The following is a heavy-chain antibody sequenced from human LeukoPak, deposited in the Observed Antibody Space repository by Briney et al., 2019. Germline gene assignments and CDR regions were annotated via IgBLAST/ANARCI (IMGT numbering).Heavy chain of an antibody. J-gene: IGHJ5*02. CDR1: GGTFSRYA. D-gene: IGHD2-2*02. CDR2: IIPIFGTA. CDR3: ATGAPYRYCSSTSCYSWFDP. Sequence: SVKVSCKASGGTFSRYAISWVRQAPGQGLEWMGGIIPIFGTANYAQKFQGRVTITTDESTSTAYMELSSLRSEDTAVYYCATGAPYRYCSSTSCYSWFDPWGQGTLVTVSS. V-gene: IGHV1-69*05.